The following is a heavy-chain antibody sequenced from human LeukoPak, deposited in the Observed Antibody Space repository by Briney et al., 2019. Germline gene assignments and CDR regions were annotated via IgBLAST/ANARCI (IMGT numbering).Heavy chain of an antibody. CDR3: ARDGTESYYDFLTGYFDY. V-gene: IGHV3-33*01. Sequence: GRSLRLSCAASGFAFSSYGMHWVRQAPGKGLAWVAILWYDGSNKYYAESVKGRFTISRDNSKNTLYLQMNSLRPEDTAVYYCARDGTESYYDFLTGYFDYWGQGTLVTVSS. J-gene: IGHJ4*02. CDR2: LWYDGSNK. D-gene: IGHD3-9*01. CDR1: GFAFSSYG.